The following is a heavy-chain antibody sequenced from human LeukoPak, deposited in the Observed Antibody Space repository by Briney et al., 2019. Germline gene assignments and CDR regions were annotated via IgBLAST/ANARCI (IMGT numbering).Heavy chain of an antibody. D-gene: IGHD4-17*01. CDR2: ISTSGGT. CDR1: GGSMSNYY. Sequence: SETLSLTCTVSGGSMSNYYWSWIRQPAGKGLEWIGRISTSGGTNYNPSLKSRVTMSVDTSKNQFSLKLSSVTAADTALYYCARDRSVPSVTTRLDFSGQGTLVTVSS. J-gene: IGHJ4*02. CDR3: ARDRSVPSVTTRLDF. V-gene: IGHV4-4*07.